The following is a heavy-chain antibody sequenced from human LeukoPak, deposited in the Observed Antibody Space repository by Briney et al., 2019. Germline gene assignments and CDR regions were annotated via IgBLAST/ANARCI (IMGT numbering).Heavy chain of an antibody. D-gene: IGHD1-26*01. CDR2: ITTSSTYT. CDR3: ARDPYSGSYGDSYYYYMDV. V-gene: IGHV3-21*01. J-gene: IGHJ6*03. CDR1: GFSFSSYN. Sequence: GGSLRLSCAASGFSFSSYNMNRVRQAPGKGLEWVSSITTSSTYTFYADSVKGRFTISRDNAKNSLYLQMNSLRAEDTAVYYCARDPYSGSYGDSYYYYMDVWGKGTTVTISS.